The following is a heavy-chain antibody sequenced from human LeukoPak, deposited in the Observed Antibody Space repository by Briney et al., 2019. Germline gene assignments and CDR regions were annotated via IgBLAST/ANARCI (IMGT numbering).Heavy chain of an antibody. Sequence: GGSLRLSCAASGFTFSSYWMSWVRPAPGKGLEWVAIIKQDGTEKYYVDSVKGRFTISRDNAKNSLYLQMSSLRAEDTAVYYCARGVGATHFDYWGQGTLVTVSS. D-gene: IGHD1-26*01. CDR3: ARGVGATHFDY. V-gene: IGHV3-7*04. J-gene: IGHJ4*02. CDR1: GFTFSSYW. CDR2: IKQDGTEK.